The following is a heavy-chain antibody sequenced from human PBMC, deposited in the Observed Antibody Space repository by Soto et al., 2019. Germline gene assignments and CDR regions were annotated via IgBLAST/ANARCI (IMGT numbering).Heavy chain of an antibody. D-gene: IGHD2-15*01. CDR1: GGSFSGYY. V-gene: IGHV4-34*01. Sequence: SETLSLTCAVYGGSFSGYYWGWIRQPPGKGLEWIGEINHSGSTNYNPSLKSRVTISVDTSKNQFSLKLSSVTAADTAVYYCAARIVVVVAATRELTKKLSWFDPWGQGTLDTVSS. CDR2: INHSGST. CDR3: AARIVVVVAATRELTKKLSWFDP. J-gene: IGHJ5*02.